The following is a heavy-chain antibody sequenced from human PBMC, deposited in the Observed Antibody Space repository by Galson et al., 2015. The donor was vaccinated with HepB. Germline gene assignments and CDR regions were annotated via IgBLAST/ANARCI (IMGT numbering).Heavy chain of an antibody. V-gene: IGHV3-49*03. D-gene: IGHD6-13*01. CDR3: TRDHGSIAAARFLDY. CDR2: IRSKAYGGTT. J-gene: IGHJ4*02. CDR1: GFTFGDYA. Sequence: SLRLSCAASGFTFGDYAMSWFRQAPGKGLEWVGFIRSKAYGGTTEYAASVKGRFTISRDDSKSIAYLQMNSLKTEDTAVYYCTRDHGSIAAARFLDYWGQGTLVTVSS.